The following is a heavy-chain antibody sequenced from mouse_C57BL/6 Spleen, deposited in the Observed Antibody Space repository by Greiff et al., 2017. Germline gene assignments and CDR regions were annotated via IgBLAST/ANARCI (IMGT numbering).Heavy chain of an antibody. V-gene: IGHV1-50*01. CDR1: GYTFTSYW. CDR3: ASERITMVKGFAY. D-gene: IGHD1-1*02. CDR2: IDPSDSYT. Sequence: QVQLQQPGAELVKPGASVKLSCKASGYTFTSYWMQWVKQRPGQGLEWIGEIDPSDSYTNYNQKFKGKATLTVDTSSSTAYMQLSSLTSEDSAVYYCASERITMVKGFAYWGQGTLVTVSA. J-gene: IGHJ3*01.